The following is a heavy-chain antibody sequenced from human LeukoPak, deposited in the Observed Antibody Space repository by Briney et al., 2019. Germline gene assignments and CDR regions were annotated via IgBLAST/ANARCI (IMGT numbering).Heavy chain of an antibody. V-gene: IGHV3-30-3*01. CDR3: AREGVIWFGRHDAFDI. CDR2: ISYDGSNE. CDR1: GFTFSSYV. Sequence: GGSLRLSCAASGFTFSSYVMHWVRQAPGKGLEWVAIISYDGSNEYYADSVKGRFTISRDNAKNSLYLQMNSLRAEDTAVYYCAREGVIWFGRHDAFDIWGQGTMVTVSS. D-gene: IGHD3-10*01. J-gene: IGHJ3*02.